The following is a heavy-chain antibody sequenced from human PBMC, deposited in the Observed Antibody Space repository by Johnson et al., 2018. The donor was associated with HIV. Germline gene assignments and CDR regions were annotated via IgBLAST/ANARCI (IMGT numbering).Heavy chain of an antibody. Sequence: VQVVESGGGLVQPGGSLRLSCAASGFTFSTHDMHWVRQASGKGLEWVSAIGTAGDTYYPGSVKGRFTISRENAKNSLYLQMNSLRVGDTAVYYCARSPLYDTTVFDIWGQGTRVTVSS. D-gene: IGHD4-11*01. CDR2: IGTAGDT. V-gene: IGHV3-13*01. CDR3: ARSPLYDTTVFDI. CDR1: GFTFSTHD. J-gene: IGHJ3*02.